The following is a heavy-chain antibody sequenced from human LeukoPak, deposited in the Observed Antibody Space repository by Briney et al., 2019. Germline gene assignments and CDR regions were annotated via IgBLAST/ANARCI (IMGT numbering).Heavy chain of an antibody. CDR2: ISYSGST. CDR3: ARYNSGTIDY. D-gene: IGHD1-1*01. CDR1: GGSISNYY. Sequence: PSETLSLTCTVSGGSISNYYWSWIRQPPGKGLEWIGYISYSGSTNYNPSLKSRVTISVDTSKNQFSLKLSSVTAADTAVYYCARYNSGTIDYWGQGTLVTVSS. V-gene: IGHV4-59*01. J-gene: IGHJ4*02.